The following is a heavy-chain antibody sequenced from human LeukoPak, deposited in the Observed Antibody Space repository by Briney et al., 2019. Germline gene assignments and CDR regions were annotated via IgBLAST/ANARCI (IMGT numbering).Heavy chain of an antibody. CDR2: ISAYNGNT. Sequence: GASVKVSCKASGYTFTSYGISWVRQAPGQGLEWMGWISAYNGNTNYAQKLQGRVTMTTDTSTSTAYMELRSLRSDDTAVYYCARWDTAMVYYYYGMDVWGQGTTVTVSS. CDR3: ARWDTAMVYYYYGMDV. V-gene: IGHV1-18*01. J-gene: IGHJ6*02. D-gene: IGHD5-18*01. CDR1: GYTFTSYG.